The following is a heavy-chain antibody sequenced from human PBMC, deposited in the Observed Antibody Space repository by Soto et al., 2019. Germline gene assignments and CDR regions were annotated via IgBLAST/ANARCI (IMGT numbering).Heavy chain of an antibody. J-gene: IGHJ5*02. D-gene: IGHD5-12*01. CDR2: ISNTGSHI. CDR1: GFSLSKYM. Sequence: VQLVESGGGVVQPGGSLRLSCVASGFSLSKYMMNWVRQAPGQGLEWIAYISNTGSHIDYADSVKGRFTISRDNARNTVYLQMSGLRVEDSARYYCARDAPLPQGKWLNLDLWGPGNLVTVSS. V-gene: IGHV3-48*03. CDR3: ARDAPLPQGKWLNLDL.